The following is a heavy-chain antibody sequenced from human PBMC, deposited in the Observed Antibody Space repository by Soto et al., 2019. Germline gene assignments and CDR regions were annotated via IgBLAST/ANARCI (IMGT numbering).Heavy chain of an antibody. CDR2: IIPILGIP. CDR3: ATYTVVAPSRHLIPHWYFDL. Sequence: GLEWMGRIIPILGIPNYAQKFQGRVTITADRSTSTVYMELSSLRSDDTAVYFCATYTVVAPSRHLIPHWYFDLCGRGTLVTVSS. D-gene: IGHD2-2*01. J-gene: IGHJ2*01. V-gene: IGHV1-69*02.